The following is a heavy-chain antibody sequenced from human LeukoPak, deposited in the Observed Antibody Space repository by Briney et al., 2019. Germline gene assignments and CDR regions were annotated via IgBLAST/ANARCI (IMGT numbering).Heavy chain of an antibody. J-gene: IGHJ4*02. V-gene: IGHV3-48*03. Sequence: PGGSLRLSCAASGFTFSSYEMNWVRQAPEKGLEWISYISSSGATTYYADSVKGRFTISRDNAKNSLYLQMNSLRAEDTAVYHCARDFTNIRGGGYFDNWGQGTLVTVSS. CDR1: GFTFSSYE. D-gene: IGHD2/OR15-2a*01. CDR3: ARDFTNIRGGGYFDN. CDR2: ISSSGATT.